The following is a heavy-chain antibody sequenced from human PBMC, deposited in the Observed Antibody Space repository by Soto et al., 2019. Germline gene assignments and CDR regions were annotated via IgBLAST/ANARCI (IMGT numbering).Heavy chain of an antibody. D-gene: IGHD2-2*01. J-gene: IGHJ5*02. CDR2: IYYSGST. CDR1: GGSISSYY. V-gene: IGHV4-59*01. Sequence: SETLSLTCTVSGGSISSYYWSWIRQPPGKGLEWIGYIYYSGSTNYNPSLKSRVTISVDTSKNQFSLKLSSVTAADTAVYYCARFSLGYCSSTSCYERVNWFDPWGQGTLVTVSS. CDR3: ARFSLGYCSSTSCYERVNWFDP.